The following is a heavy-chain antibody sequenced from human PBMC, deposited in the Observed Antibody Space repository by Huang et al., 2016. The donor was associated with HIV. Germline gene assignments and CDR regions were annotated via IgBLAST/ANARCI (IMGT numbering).Heavy chain of an antibody. D-gene: IGHD5-18*01. CDR2: ISNGGSNN. CDR3: ARAKDTWDAYDI. V-gene: IGHV3-30-3*01. CDR1: GFPFNNHA. J-gene: IGHJ3*02. Sequence: QVQLVESGGGVVQPGRSPRLSCAASGFPFNNHAMHWVRQAPGKGLDWVAVISNGGSNNYYADSVKGRFTISRESSKSTLFLHMTSLRTEDTAVYYCARAKDTWDAYDIWGQGTMVIVSS.